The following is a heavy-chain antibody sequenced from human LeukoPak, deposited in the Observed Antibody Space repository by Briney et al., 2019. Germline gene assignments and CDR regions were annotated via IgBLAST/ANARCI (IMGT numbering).Heavy chain of an antibody. CDR3: ARRRRGIGCSVGSCYYFDY. D-gene: IGHD2-15*01. V-gene: IGHV4-59*08. CDR2: IYYSGST. Sequence: SETLSLTCPVSVGSINPYQWSWLRPPPGTGLEWMGYIYYSGSTNNNPSLKRRATISVDTSKNQSSLKLSSVTATDTAVYYCARRRRGIGCSVGSCYYFDYWGQGTLVTVSS. CDR1: VGSINPYQ. J-gene: IGHJ4*02.